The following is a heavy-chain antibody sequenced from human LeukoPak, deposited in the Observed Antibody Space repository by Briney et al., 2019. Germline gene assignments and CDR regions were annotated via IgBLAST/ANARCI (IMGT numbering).Heavy chain of an antibody. V-gene: IGHV3-30-3*01. CDR2: MSVNGVNK. Sequence: HAGGSLRLSCVASGFSFTPYSIHWVRRVPGKRLAWVVVMSVNGVNKYYADSVRGRFTVSRDISKNTQFLQMNSLRFEDTAVYFCVRESCSGGSCTYDPFDIWGHGTMVTVST. D-gene: IGHD2-15*01. J-gene: IGHJ3*02. CDR1: GFSFTPYS. CDR3: VRESCSGGSCTYDPFDI.